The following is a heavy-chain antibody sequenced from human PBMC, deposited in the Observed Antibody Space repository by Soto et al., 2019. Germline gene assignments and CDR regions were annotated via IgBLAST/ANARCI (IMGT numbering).Heavy chain of an antibody. CDR2: ISGRGGGT. CDR1: GFTFSTYA. D-gene: IGHD2-2*01. J-gene: IGHJ4*02. V-gene: IGHV3-23*01. CDR3: ARQMTTSTNYYDY. Sequence: WGSLILSCATSGFTFSTYAMGWVRQAPGKGLEWVSAISGRGGGTFYADSVKGRFTIARDNSKNTLFLQMNSLRAEDTAVYFCARQMTTSTNYYDYWGQGTLVTVSS.